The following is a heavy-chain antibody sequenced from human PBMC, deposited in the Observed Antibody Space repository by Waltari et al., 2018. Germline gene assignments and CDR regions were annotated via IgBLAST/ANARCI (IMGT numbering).Heavy chain of an antibody. V-gene: IGHV4-59*01. CDR3: ARGGGGDWEWFDP. J-gene: IGHJ5*02. Sequence: QVQLQESGPSLLKPSETLSLFCTFSVGSFRGFYWSWVRQPPGKGLDWIGYIYYTGSTNFNPSLKSRVTMSVDTSKNQFSLKLSSVTAADTAFYYCARGGGGDWEWFDPWGQGTLVTVSS. CDR1: VGSFRGFY. CDR2: IYYTGST. D-gene: IGHD2-21*02.